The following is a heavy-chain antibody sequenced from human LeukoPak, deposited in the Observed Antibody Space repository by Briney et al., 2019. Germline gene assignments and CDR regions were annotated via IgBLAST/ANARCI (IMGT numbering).Heavy chain of an antibody. V-gene: IGHV1-8*01. Sequence: ASVKVSCKASGYTFTSYDINWVRQATGQGLEWMGWMNPNSGNTGHAQKFQGRVTMTRNTSISTAYMELSSLRSEDTAVYYCARVGSSWYKDLDYWGQGTLVTVSS. CDR3: ARVGSSWYKDLDY. D-gene: IGHD6-13*01. CDR2: MNPNSGNT. J-gene: IGHJ4*02. CDR1: GYTFTSYD.